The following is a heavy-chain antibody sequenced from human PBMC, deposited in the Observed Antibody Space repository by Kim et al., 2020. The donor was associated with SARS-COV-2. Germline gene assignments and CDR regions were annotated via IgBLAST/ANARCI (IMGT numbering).Heavy chain of an antibody. CDR2: ISSSGSTI. D-gene: IGHD1-26*01. CDR3: ARSDSGSYYVDYFDY. CDR1: GFTFSSYE. Sequence: GGSLRLSCAASGFTFSSYEMNWVRQAPGKGLEWVSYISSSGSTIYYADSVKGRFTISRDNAKNSLYLQMNSLRAEDTAVYYCARSDSGSYYVDYFDYWGQGTLVTVSS. V-gene: IGHV3-48*03. J-gene: IGHJ4*02.